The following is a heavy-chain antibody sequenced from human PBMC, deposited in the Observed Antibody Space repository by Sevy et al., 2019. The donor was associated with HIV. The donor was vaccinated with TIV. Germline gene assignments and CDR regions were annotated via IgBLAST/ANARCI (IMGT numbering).Heavy chain of an antibody. CDR3: ARAAAAGTDGMDV. CDR1: GFTVSSNY. CDR2: IYSGGST. J-gene: IGHJ6*02. V-gene: IGHV3-53*01. Sequence: GGSLSLSCAASGFTVSSNYMSWVRQAPGKGLEWVSVIYSGGSTYYADSVKGRFTISRDNSKNTLYLQMNSLRAEDTAVYYCARAAAAGTDGMDVWGQGTTVTVSS. D-gene: IGHD6-13*01.